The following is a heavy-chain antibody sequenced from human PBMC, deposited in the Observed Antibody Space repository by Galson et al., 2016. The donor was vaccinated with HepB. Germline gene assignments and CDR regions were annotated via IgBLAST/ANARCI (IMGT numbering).Heavy chain of an antibody. CDR1: GFTFSDSA. CDR3: AKGGAYDH. CDR2: ISGDSENT. J-gene: IGHJ4*02. Sequence: SLRLSCAASGFTFSDSAMSWVRQAPGKGLEWVSAISGDSENTYYTDSVKGRFATSKDNSEKTLYLQMNSLRAEDTAIYYCAKGGAYDHWGQGTLVTVSS. V-gene: IGHV3-23*01.